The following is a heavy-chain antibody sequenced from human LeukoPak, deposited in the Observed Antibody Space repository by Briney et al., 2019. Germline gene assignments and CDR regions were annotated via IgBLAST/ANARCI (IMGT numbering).Heavy chain of an antibody. CDR2: IIPIFGTA. D-gene: IGHD1-26*01. CDR3: ARDLARAGATTGDY. CDR1: GYTFTGYY. V-gene: IGHV1-69*13. J-gene: IGHJ4*02. Sequence: ASVKVSCKASGYTFTGYYMHWVRQAPGQGLEWMGGIIPIFGTANYAQKFQGRVTITADESTSTAYMELSSLRSEDTAVYYCARDLARAGATTGDYWGQGTLVTVSS.